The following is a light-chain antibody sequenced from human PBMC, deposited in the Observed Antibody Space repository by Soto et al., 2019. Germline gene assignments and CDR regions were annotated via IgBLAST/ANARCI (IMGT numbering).Light chain of an antibody. J-gene: IGKJ2*01. CDR2: AAS. CDR3: QQYYSYPHT. Sequence: AIRMTQSPSSFSASTGDRVTITCRASQGISSYLAWYQQKPGKAPKLLIYAASTLQSGVPSRFSGSGSGTDFTLTISCLQSEDSATYYCQQYYSYPHTFGQGTKVDIK. V-gene: IGKV1-8*01. CDR1: QGISSY.